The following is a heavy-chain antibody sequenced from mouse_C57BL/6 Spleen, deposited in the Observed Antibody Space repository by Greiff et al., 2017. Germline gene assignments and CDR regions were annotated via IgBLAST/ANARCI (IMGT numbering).Heavy chain of an antibody. Sequence: KQSCKASGYTFTSYWMHWVKQRPGRGLEWIGRIDPNSGGTKYNEKFKSKATLTVDKPSSTAYMQLSSLTSEDSAVYYCAREGYSKDRYFDVWGTGTTVTVSS. D-gene: IGHD2-5*01. CDR1: GYTFTSYW. V-gene: IGHV1-72*01. J-gene: IGHJ1*03. CDR3: AREGYSKDRYFDV. CDR2: IDPNSGGT.